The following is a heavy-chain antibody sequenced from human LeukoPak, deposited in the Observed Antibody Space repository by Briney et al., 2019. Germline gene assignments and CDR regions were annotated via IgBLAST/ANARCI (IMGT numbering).Heavy chain of an antibody. CDR2: IYSDGST. V-gene: IGHV3-66*01. J-gene: IGHJ6*02. D-gene: IGHD3-10*01. CDR1: GFTVSSNY. Sequence: GGSLRLSCAASGFTVSSNYMSWVRQAPGKGLEWVSVIYSDGSTYYADSVKGRFTIPRDNSKNTLYLQMNSLRAEDTAVYYCASFYGSGSYPPYGMDVWGQGTTVTVSS. CDR3: ASFYGSGSYPPYGMDV.